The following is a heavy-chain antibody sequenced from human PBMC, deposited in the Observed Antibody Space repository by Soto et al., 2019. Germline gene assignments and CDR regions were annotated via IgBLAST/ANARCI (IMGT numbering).Heavy chain of an antibody. J-gene: IGHJ4*02. CDR3: ARDLIAEAGNDY. CDR1: GYTFTGYY. CDR2: INPNSGGT. D-gene: IGHD6-13*01. Sequence: ASVKVSCKASGYTFTGYYMHWVRQAPGQGLEWMGWINPNSGGTNYAQKFQGWVTMTRDTSISTAYMELSRLRSDDTAVYSCARDLIAEAGNDYWGQGTLVTVSS. V-gene: IGHV1-2*04.